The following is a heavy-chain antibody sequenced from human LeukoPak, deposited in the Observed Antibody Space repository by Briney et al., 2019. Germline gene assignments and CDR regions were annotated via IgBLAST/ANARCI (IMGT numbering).Heavy chain of an antibody. Sequence: ASVKVSCKASGYTFTGYYMDWVRQAPRQGLEWMGWISAYNGNTNYAQKLQGRVTMTTDTSTSTAYMELRSLRSYDTAVYYCARDWMYYDILTGYYTAPALDYWGQGTLVTVSS. CDR3: ARDWMYYDILTGYYTAPALDY. D-gene: IGHD3-9*01. J-gene: IGHJ4*02. CDR1: GYTFTGYY. V-gene: IGHV1-18*04. CDR2: ISAYNGNT.